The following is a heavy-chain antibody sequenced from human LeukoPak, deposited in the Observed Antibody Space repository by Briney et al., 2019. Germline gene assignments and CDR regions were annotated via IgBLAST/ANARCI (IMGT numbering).Heavy chain of an antibody. J-gene: IGHJ4*02. D-gene: IGHD5-24*01. CDR2: ISYDGSTK. Sequence: PGGSLRLSRAASGFTFSTYAMHWVRQAPGKGLEWVALISYDGSTKSYADSVKGRFTISRDNSKNTLNLQMISLRVEGTAVYYCAKAGGPRGMATINADYWGQGTLVTVSS. V-gene: IGHV3-30*18. CDR1: GFTFSTYA. CDR3: AKAGGPRGMATINADY.